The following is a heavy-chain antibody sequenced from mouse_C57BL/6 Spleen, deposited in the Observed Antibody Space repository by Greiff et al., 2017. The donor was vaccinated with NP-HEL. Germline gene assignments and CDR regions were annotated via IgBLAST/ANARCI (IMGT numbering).Heavy chain of an antibody. CDR2: ISSGSSTF. D-gene: IGHD1-1*02. CDR3: ARSVVDY. V-gene: IGHV5-17*01. J-gene: IGHJ2*01. CDR1: GFTFSDYG. Sequence: DVHLVESGGGLVKPGGSLKLSCAASGFTFSDYGMHWVRQAPEKGLEWVAYISSGSSTFYYADTVKGRFTISRDNAKNTLFLQMTSLRSEDTAMYYCARSVVDYWGQGTTLTVSS.